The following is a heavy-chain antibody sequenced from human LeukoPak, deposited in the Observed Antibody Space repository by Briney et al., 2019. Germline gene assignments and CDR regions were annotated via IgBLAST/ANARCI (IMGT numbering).Heavy chain of an antibody. CDR1: GYTFTSYD. Sequence: ASVKVSCKASGYTFTSYDINWVRQATGQGLEWMGWMNPNSGNTGYAQKFQGRVTMTRNTSISTAYMELSSLRSEDTAVYYCARVSDGTSTMIDLGGGDYWGQGTLVTDSS. J-gene: IGHJ4*02. CDR2: MNPNSGNT. V-gene: IGHV1-8*01. D-gene: IGHD3-22*01. CDR3: ARVSDGTSTMIDLGGGDY.